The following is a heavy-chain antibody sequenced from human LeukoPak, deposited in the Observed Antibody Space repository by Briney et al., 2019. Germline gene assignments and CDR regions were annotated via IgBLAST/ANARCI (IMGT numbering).Heavy chain of an antibody. CDR2: IIPIFGTA. Sequence: SVKVSCKASGGTFSSYAISWVRQAPGQGLEWMGRIIPIFGTANYAQKFQGRVTITTDESTSTAYMELSSLRSEDTAVYYCARPKHYSSGFYYWGQGTLVTVSS. V-gene: IGHV1-69*05. J-gene: IGHJ4*02. D-gene: IGHD6-19*01. CDR3: ARPKHYSSGFYY. CDR1: GGTFSSYA.